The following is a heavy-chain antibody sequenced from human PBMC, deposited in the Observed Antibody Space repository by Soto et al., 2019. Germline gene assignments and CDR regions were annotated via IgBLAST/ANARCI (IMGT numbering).Heavy chain of an antibody. CDR3: ARSEATVLDY. V-gene: IGHV4-34*01. CDR1: GGSITNYY. CDR2: THHSGRT. Sequence: PSETLSLTCTVSGGSITNYYWSWVRQPPGKGLEWIGETHHSGRTNYNPSLKSRVTISVDKSKNHFSLKLSSVTAADTAVYYCARSEATVLDYWGQGTLVTVSS. J-gene: IGHJ4*02. D-gene: IGHD4-17*01.